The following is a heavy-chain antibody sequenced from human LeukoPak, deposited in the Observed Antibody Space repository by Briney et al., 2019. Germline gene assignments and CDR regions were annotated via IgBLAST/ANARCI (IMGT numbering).Heavy chain of an antibody. CDR1: SDTFAKYW. Sequence: GESLKISCQGSSDTFAKYWISWVRQMPGKGLEWVGNIYAGDSDTTYSPTFQGHVTISADKSINTAYLQWSSLKASGTATYYCARTDKLFYYYYMDVWGKGTSVTVSS. D-gene: IGHD3-10*01. V-gene: IGHV5-51*01. J-gene: IGHJ6*03. CDR2: IYAGDSDT. CDR3: ARTDKLFYYYYMDV.